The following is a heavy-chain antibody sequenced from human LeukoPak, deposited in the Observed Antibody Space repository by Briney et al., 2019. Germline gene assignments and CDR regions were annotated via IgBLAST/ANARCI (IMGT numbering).Heavy chain of an antibody. J-gene: IGHJ4*02. Sequence: SETLSLTCSVSGGSISSSSYYWGWIRQPPGKGLEWIGSLYYSGSTYYNPSLKSRVTISVDTSKNQFSLKLSSVTAADTAVYYCARQLRGYSGYDKYYFDYWGQGTLVIVSS. CDR1: GGSISSSSYY. D-gene: IGHD5-12*01. CDR3: ARQLRGYSGYDKYYFDY. CDR2: LYYSGST. V-gene: IGHV4-39*01.